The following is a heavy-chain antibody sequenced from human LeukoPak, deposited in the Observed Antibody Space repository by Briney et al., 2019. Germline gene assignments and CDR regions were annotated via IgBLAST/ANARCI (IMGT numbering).Heavy chain of an antibody. J-gene: IGHJ4*01. CDR2: IAGSSGYI. CDR1: GFTFSSHT. D-gene: IGHD2-21*02. V-gene: IGHV3-21*01. Sequence: GGSLRLSCAASGFTFSSHTMNWVRQAPGKGLEWVSSIAGSSGYISYADSVKGRFTISRDNAKKSLYLQMTSLTAEDTAVYYCARDRGAYCGGDCYLGFDYWGRGTLVTVFS. CDR3: ARDRGAYCGGDCYLGFDY.